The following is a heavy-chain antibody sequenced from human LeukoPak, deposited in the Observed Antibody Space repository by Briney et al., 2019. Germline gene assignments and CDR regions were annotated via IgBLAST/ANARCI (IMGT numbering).Heavy chain of an antibody. CDR3: ALPGGDIVVVPAAIAAFDY. CDR1: GGTFSSYA. D-gene: IGHD2-2*02. Sequence: GASVKVSCKASGGTFSSYAISWVRQAPGQGLEWMGGIIPIFGTASYAQKFQGRVTITADESTSTAYMELSSLRSEDTAVYYCALPGGDIVVVPAAIAAFDYWGQGTLVTVSS. J-gene: IGHJ4*02. V-gene: IGHV1-69*13. CDR2: IIPIFGTA.